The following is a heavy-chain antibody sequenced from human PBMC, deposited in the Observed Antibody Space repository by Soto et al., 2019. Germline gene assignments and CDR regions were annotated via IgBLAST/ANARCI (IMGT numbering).Heavy chain of an antibody. Sequence: PGESLNISRHAPGLIFSRYPIAGVHPAAGKGLVWVAVLSPAAGSPYLADSPEGLFTIPRDDSKRALYLHMNCLRTDDTAGYFCGSSRGIFGRFDDWGQGTPVTVSS. CDR1: GLIFSRYP. D-gene: IGHD3-3*01. V-gene: IGHV3-23*01. J-gene: IGHJ4*02. CDR2: LSPAAGSP. CDR3: GSSRGIFGRFDD.